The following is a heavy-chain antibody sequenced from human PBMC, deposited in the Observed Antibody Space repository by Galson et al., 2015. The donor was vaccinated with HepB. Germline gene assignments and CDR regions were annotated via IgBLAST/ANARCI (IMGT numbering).Heavy chain of an antibody. CDR2: IFPNSGGT. Sequence: SVKVSCKASKYTLSDYYIHWVRQAPGQGLEWMGWIFPNSGGTTYAQVFQGRVTLTSDTSINTAYMYLSSLTSDDTAVYYCARGRSKWGLLRDYFDYWGQGTLVTVSP. J-gene: IGHJ4*02. D-gene: IGHD1-26*01. V-gene: IGHV1-2*02. CDR1: KYTLSDYY. CDR3: ARGRSKWGLLRDYFDY.